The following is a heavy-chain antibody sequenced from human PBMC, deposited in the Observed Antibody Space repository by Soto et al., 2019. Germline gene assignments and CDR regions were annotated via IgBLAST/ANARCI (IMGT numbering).Heavy chain of an antibody. D-gene: IGHD2-15*01. CDR2: IYKSATT. CDR3: ARGRYCLTGRCFPNWFDS. J-gene: IGHJ5*01. V-gene: IGHV4-30-4*01. Sequence: SETLSLTYSVSCDSISTVDYFWAWVRQPPLQALEYIGYIYKSATTYYNPSFESRVAISLDTSKSQFSLNVTSLTAADTAVYFCARGRYCLTGRCFPNWFDSWGQGTLVTVSS. CDR1: CDSISTVDYF.